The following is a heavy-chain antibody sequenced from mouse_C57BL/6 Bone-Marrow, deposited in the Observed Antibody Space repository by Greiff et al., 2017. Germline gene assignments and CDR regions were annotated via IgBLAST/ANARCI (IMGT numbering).Heavy chain of an antibody. J-gene: IGHJ2*01. CDR3: ARMTDYYGSSYVGY. CDR1: GFSLSTFGMG. Sequence: QVTLKESGPGILQPSQTLSLTCSFSGFSLSTFGMGVGWIRQPSGKGLEWLAHIWWDDDKYYNPALKSRLTISKDTSKNQVFLKIAHVDTADTATYYCARMTDYYGSSYVGYWGQGTTLTVSS. D-gene: IGHD1-1*01. CDR2: IWWDDDK. V-gene: IGHV8-8*01.